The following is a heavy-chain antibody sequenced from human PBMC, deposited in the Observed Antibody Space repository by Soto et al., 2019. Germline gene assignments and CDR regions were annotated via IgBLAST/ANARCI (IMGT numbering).Heavy chain of an antibody. CDR3: ARDLDTMVPDY. D-gene: IGHD3-10*01. V-gene: IGHV3-21*01. CDR2: ISSSSSYI. CDR1: GFTFSSYS. Sequence: GGSLRLSCAASGFTFSSYSMNWVRQAPGKGLEWVSSISSSSSYIYYADSVKGRFTISRDNAKNSLYLQMNSMRAEDTAVYYCARDLDTMVPDYWGQGTLVTVSS. J-gene: IGHJ4*02.